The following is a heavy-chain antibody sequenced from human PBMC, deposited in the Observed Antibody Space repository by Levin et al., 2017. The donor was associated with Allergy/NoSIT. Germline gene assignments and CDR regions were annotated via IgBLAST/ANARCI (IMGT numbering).Heavy chain of an antibody. Sequence: SETLSLTCAVSGYSISSSNWWGWIRQPPGKGLEWIGYIYYSGSTYYNPSLKSRVTMSVDTSKNQFSLKLSSVTAVDTAVYYCARRGRAGGQAIDYWGQGTLVTVSS. D-gene: IGHD3-10*01. V-gene: IGHV4-28*01. CDR3: ARRGRAGGQAIDY. CDR2: IYYSGST. CDR1: GYSISSSNW. J-gene: IGHJ4*02.